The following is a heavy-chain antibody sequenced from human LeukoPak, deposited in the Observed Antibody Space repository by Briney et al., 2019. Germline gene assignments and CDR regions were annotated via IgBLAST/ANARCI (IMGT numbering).Heavy chain of an antibody. J-gene: IGHJ3*02. D-gene: IGHD1-14*01. CDR3: ARDRISINALDM. Sequence: SETLSVTCTVSGASISGHYLTWLRQPPGKGLEWIGYISHIGSTNYNPSLKSRGTISVDTSKNQFSLKLTSVTAADTAVYYCARDRISINALDMWGQGTMVTVSS. CDR2: ISHIGST. CDR1: GASISGHY. V-gene: IGHV4-59*11.